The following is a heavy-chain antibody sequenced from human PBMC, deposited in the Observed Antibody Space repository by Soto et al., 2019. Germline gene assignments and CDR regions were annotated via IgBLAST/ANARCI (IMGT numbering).Heavy chain of an antibody. J-gene: IGHJ4*02. CDR1: GGSISTYY. V-gene: IGHV4-59*08. Sequence: PSETLSLTCTVSGGSISTYYWSWIRQPPGKGLEWIGYIYYSGTTNYNPSLKSRVTISVDTSKNQFSLKLTSVTAADTAMYYCATRPLSNYYFDYWGQGTLVTASS. CDR3: ATRPLSNYYFDY. CDR2: IYYSGTT.